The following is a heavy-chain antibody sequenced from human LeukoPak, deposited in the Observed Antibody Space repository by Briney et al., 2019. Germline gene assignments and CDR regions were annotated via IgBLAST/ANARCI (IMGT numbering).Heavy chain of an antibody. CDR1: GYTFTNYA. Sequence: ASVKVSCKASGYTFTNYAMNWVRQAPGQGLEWMGWINTNTGNPTYAQGFTGRFVFSLDASVSTAYLQIRRLKAEDTAVYYCARVPFVVMGDTGNWFDPWGQGTLVTVSS. CDR3: ARVPFVVMGDTGNWFDP. D-gene: IGHD2-8*01. J-gene: IGHJ5*02. CDR2: INTNTGNP. V-gene: IGHV7-4-1*01.